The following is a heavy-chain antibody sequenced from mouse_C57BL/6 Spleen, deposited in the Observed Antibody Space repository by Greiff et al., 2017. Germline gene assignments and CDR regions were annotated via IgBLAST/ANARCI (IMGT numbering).Heavy chain of an antibody. CDR1: GYTFTDYE. CDR3: TRRGFTTVVATGYFDV. V-gene: IGHV1-15*01. J-gene: IGHJ1*03. CDR2: IDPETGGT. D-gene: IGHD1-1*01. Sequence: VKLVESGAELVRPGASVTLSCKASGYTFTDYEMHWVKQTPVHGLEWIGAIDPETGGTAYNQKFKGKAILTADKSSSTAYMELRSLTSEDSAVYYCTRRGFTTVVATGYFDVWGTGTTVTVSS.